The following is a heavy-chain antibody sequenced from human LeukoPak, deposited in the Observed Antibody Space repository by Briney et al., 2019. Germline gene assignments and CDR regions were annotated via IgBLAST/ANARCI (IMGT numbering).Heavy chain of an antibody. CDR3: AKGRQWLGYYFDY. D-gene: IGHD6-19*01. J-gene: IGHJ4*02. V-gene: IGHV3-43*01. CDR1: GFTFDDYT. Sequence: GGSLRLSCAASGFTFDDYTMHWVRQAPGKGLECVSLISWDGGSTYYADSVKGRFTISRDNSKNSLYLQMNSLRTEDTALYYCAKGRQWLGYYFDYWGQGTLVTVSS. CDR2: ISWDGGST.